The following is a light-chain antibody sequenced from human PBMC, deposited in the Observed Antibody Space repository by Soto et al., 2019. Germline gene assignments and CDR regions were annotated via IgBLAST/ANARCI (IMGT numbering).Light chain of an antibody. V-gene: IGKV3-15*01. CDR2: YAS. CDR3: QHYSNWPPT. CDR1: ESVHRN. Sequence: EMVMTQSPATLSVSPGERVTLSCRASESVHRNLAWYQQKPGQGPSLLIYYASTRATGVPDRFTGSGSGTEFTLTIGSLQSEDFGVYHCQHYSNWPPTFGPGTKVEIK. J-gene: IGKJ3*01.